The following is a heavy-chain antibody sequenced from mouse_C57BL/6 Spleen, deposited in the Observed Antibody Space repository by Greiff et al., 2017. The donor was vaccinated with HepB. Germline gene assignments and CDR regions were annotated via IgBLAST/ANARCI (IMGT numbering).Heavy chain of an antibody. V-gene: IGHV1-52*01. D-gene: IGHD1-1*01. J-gene: IGHJ4*01. CDR3: ARYPCGSSYYAMDY. CDR2: IDPSDSET. Sequence: QVQLQQSGAELVRPGSSVKLSCKASGYTFTSYWMHWVKQRPIQGLEWIGNIDPSDSETHYNQKFKDKATLTVDKSSSTAYMQLSSLTSEDSAVYYCARYPCGSSYYAMDYWGQGTTVTVAS. CDR1: GYTFTSYW.